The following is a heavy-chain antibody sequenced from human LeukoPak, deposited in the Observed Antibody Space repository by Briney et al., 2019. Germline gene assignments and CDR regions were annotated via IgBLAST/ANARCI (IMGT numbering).Heavy chain of an antibody. CDR3: AKDPYSKSDY. J-gene: IGHJ4*02. V-gene: IGHV3-7*01. D-gene: IGHD4-11*01. Sequence: GGSLRLSCAASGFTLSNYLMSWVRQAPGKGLEWVANIKQDGSEKNYVDSVKGRFTISRDNAKNSLFLQMNSLRAEDTAVYYCAKDPYSKSDYWGQGTLVTVSS. CDR1: GFTLSNYL. CDR2: IKQDGSEK.